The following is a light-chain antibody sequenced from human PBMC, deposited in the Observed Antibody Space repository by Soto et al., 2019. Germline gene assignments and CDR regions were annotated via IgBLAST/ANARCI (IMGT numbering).Light chain of an antibody. Sequence: DIVMTQSPDSLSVSLGERATINFKSSQILLYSSNYRDDLAWYQQKPGQPPKLLIYWASTRESGVPDRFSGSGSGTEFTLTISSLQAEDVAVYYCQQYYSTPYTFGQGTKVDI. CDR2: WAS. V-gene: IGKV4-1*01. CDR1: QILLYSSNYRDD. CDR3: QQYYSTPYT. J-gene: IGKJ2*01.